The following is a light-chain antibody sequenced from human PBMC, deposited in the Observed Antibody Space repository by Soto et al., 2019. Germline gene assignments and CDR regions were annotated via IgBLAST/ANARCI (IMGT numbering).Light chain of an antibody. CDR2: DAS. Sequence: VLTQSPATLSLSPGERATLSCRASQTVSRYLAWYQHKPGQAPRLLIHDASSRATGVPARFNGSGSGTDYTLTNSSLEPEDFAIYYCQQRSTWPLFTFGGGTKVEI. V-gene: IGKV3-11*01. J-gene: IGKJ4*01. CDR3: QQRSTWPLFT. CDR1: QTVSRY.